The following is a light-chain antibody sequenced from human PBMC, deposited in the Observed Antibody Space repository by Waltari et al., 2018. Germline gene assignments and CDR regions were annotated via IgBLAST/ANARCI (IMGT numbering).Light chain of an antibody. CDR3: SSYGSINTWL. Sequence: QSALTQAASVSGSPGQSITISSPGTSRDFGGFNIVSWYQQHPGKAPQPIISEVTKRPSGVSNRFSGSKSGNTASLTISGLQAEDEADYFCSSYGSINTWLFGGGTKLTVL. CDR2: EVT. CDR1: SRDFGGFNI. J-gene: IGLJ3*02. V-gene: IGLV2-23*02.